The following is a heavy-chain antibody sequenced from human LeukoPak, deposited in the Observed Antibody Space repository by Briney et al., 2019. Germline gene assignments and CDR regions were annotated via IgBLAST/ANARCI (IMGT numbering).Heavy chain of an antibody. V-gene: IGHV4-34*01. J-gene: IGHJ5*02. D-gene: IGHD6-6*01. CDR3: ARGAKSSSSSFRWFDP. CDR1: GGSFSGYY. CDR2: INHSGST. Sequence: SETLSLTCAVYGGSFSGYYWSWIRQPPGKGLEWIGEINHSGSTNYIPSLKSRVTISVDTSKNQFSLKLSSVTAADTAVYYCARGAKSSSSSFRWFDPWGQGTLVTVSS.